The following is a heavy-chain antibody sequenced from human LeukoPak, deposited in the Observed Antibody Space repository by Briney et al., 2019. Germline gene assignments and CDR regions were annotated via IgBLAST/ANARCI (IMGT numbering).Heavy chain of an antibody. CDR1: GFTFSSYA. CDR3: STVSPYYGSGTTSPDS. Sequence: GASLRLSCAASGFTFSSYAMSWVRQAPGKGLEWVGRIKSKTDGGKTDYAAPVQGRFSISRDDSENTLYLQMNGLNTEDTAVYYCSTVSPYYGSGTTSPDSWGQGTLVVVSS. J-gene: IGHJ4*02. CDR2: IKSKTDGGKT. V-gene: IGHV3-15*01. D-gene: IGHD3-10*01.